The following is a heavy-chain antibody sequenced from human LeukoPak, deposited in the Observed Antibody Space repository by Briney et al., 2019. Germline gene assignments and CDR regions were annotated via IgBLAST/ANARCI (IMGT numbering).Heavy chain of an antibody. CDR1: GGTFSSYA. D-gene: IGHD2-21*01. V-gene: IGHV1-69*05. CDR3: ARDPCGGDCYFDY. J-gene: IGHJ4*02. Sequence: ASVKVSCKASGGTFSSYAISWVRQAPGQGLEWMGGIIPIFGTANYAQKFQGRVTITTDESTSTAYMELSSLRSEDTAVYYCARDPCGGDCYFDYWGQGTLVTVSS. CDR2: IIPIFGTA.